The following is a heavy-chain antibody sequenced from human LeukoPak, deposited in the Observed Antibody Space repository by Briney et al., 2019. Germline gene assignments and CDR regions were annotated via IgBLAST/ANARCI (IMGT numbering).Heavy chain of an antibody. J-gene: IGHJ6*03. D-gene: IGHD1-26*01. Sequence: GASVKVSCKASGYTFTSYGISWVRQAPGQGLEWMGWISGYNGNTNYAQNLQGRVTMTTDTSTSTVYMELRSLRSDDTAVYYCAFSSYYLPGNYYYMDVWGKGTTVTVSS. CDR1: GYTFTSYG. CDR3: AFSSYYLPGNYYYMDV. V-gene: IGHV1-18*01. CDR2: ISGYNGNT.